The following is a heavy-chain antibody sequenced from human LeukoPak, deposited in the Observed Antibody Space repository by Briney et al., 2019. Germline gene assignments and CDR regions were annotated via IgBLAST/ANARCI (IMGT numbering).Heavy chain of an antibody. CDR3: ARGVWGYCSGGSCYLIDY. CDR2: ISGSGGST. D-gene: IGHD2-15*01. Sequence: PGGSLRLSCAASGFTFSNYGMNWVRQAPGKGLEGVSAISGSGGSTNYADSVKGRFTISRDNSKNTLYLQMNSLRAEDTAVYYCARGVWGYCSGGSCYLIDYWGQGTLVTVSS. J-gene: IGHJ4*02. V-gene: IGHV3-23*01. CDR1: GFTFSNYG.